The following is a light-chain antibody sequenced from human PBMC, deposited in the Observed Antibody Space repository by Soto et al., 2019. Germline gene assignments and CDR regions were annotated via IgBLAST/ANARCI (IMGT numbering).Light chain of an antibody. Sequence: DIQMTQSPSSLSASVGDRVTITCRASQSINSYLNWYQQEPGKAPKFLIYAASTLQSGVPSRFSGSGSGTDFTLTISSLQPEDFATYYCQQLNSYPITFGQGTRLEIK. CDR1: QSINSY. CDR3: QQLNSYPIT. CDR2: AAS. J-gene: IGKJ5*01. V-gene: IGKV1-39*01.